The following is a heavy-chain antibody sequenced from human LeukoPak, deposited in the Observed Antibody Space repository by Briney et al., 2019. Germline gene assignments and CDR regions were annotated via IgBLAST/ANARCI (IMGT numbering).Heavy chain of an antibody. CDR2: INSDASYI. J-gene: IGHJ6*02. CDR1: GFTFSRYQ. CDR3: ARDYYSGMDV. Sequence: PGRSLRLSCAASGFTFSRYQMHWVCQAPGKGLVWVSRINSDASYISYADSVKGRFTISRDNAKNTLFLKMNSLRPEDTAVYNCARDYYSGMDVWGQGTTVTVSS. V-gene: IGHV3-74*01.